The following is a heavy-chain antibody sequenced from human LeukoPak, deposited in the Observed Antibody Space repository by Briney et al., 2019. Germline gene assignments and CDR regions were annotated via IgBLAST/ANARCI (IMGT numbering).Heavy chain of an antibody. CDR1: GGSISSYY. CDR2: IYTSGST. Sequence: TSETLSLTCTVSGGSISSYYWSWIRQPAGKGLDWIGRIYTSGSTNYNPSLKSRVTMSVDTSKNQFSLKLSSVTAADPAVYYCARDRKGYLSGGSCYENWFDPWGQGTLVTVSS. V-gene: IGHV4-4*07. J-gene: IGHJ5*02. CDR3: ARDRKGYLSGGSCYENWFDP. D-gene: IGHD2-15*01.